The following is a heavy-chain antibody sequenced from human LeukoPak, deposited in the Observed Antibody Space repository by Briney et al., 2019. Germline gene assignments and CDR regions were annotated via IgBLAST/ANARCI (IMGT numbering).Heavy chain of an antibody. CDR3: RHPGGAEAPLNF. CDR2: IKSKTDGGTT. V-gene: IGHV3-15*01. Sequence: GGSLRLSCPASGFTFSNAWMSWVRQAPGKGLEWVGRIKSKTDGGTTDYAAPVKGRFTISRDDSKNTLYLQMNSLKTEDTALYCTRHPGGAEAPLNFWGQGTLVTVSS. J-gene: IGHJ4*02. CDR1: GFTFSNAW. D-gene: IGHD6-19*01.